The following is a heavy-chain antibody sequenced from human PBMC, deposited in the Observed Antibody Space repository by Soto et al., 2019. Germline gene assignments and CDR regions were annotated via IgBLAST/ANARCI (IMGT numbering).Heavy chain of an antibody. CDR1: GGTFSSYT. V-gene: IGHV1-69*04. CDR2: IIPILGIA. CDR3: ARDSSRECSGGSCYYH. D-gene: IGHD2-15*01. J-gene: IGHJ1*01. Sequence: SVKVSCKASGGTFSSYTISWVRQAPGQGPEWMGRIIPILGIANYAQKFQGRVTITADKSTSTAYMELSSLRSEDTAVYYCARDSSRECSGGSCYYHWGQGTLVTVSS.